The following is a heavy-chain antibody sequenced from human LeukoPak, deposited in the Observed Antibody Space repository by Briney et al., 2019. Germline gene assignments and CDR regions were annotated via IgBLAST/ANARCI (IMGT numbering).Heavy chain of an antibody. CDR1: GYTFTSYD. V-gene: IGHV1-8*01. Sequence: ASVKVSCKASGYTFTSYDINWVRQATGQGLEWMGWMNPNSGNTGYAQKFQGRVTMTTDTSTSTAYMELRSLRSDDTAVYYCARVLGRDFDYWGQGTLVTVSS. CDR3: ARVLGRDFDY. CDR2: MNPNSGNT. J-gene: IGHJ4*02. D-gene: IGHD1-26*01.